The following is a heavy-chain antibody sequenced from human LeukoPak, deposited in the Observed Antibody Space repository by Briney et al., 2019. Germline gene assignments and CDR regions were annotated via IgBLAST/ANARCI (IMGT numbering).Heavy chain of an antibody. V-gene: IGHV4-34*01. CDR2: INHSGST. CDR1: GGSFSGYY. CDR3: ALRWRARLDY. D-gene: IGHD4-23*01. J-gene: IGHJ4*02. Sequence: TSSETLSLTCAVYGGSFSGYYWSWIRQPPGKGLEWIGEINHSGSTNYNPSLKSRVTISVDTSKNQFSLKLSSVTAADTAVYYCALRWRARLDYWGQGTLVTVSS.